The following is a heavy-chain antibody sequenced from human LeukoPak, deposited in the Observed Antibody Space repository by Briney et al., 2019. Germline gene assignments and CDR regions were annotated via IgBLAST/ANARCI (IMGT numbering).Heavy chain of an antibody. CDR2: INHSGST. V-gene: IGHV4-34*01. J-gene: IGHJ4*02. D-gene: IGHD6-19*01. CDR1: GFTFSSYE. Sequence: GSLRLSCAASGFTFSSYEMNWVRQPPGKGLEWIGEINHSGSTNYNPSLKSRVTISVDTSKNQFSLKLSSVTAADTAVYYCARGIRWGSGWYRLTTATYFDYWGQGTLVTVSS. CDR3: ARGIRWGSGWYRLTTATYFDY.